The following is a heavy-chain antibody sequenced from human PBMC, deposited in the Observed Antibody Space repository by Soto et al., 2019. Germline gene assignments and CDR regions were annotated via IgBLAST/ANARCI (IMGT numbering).Heavy chain of an antibody. CDR3: AKLDGYADTSGWPDY. CDR2: IVPIFRRI. CDR1: GGTFSSYA. V-gene: IGHV1-69*01. Sequence: QVQLVQSGAEVKKPGSSVKVSCKVSGGTFSSYAISWVRLAPGQGLEWLGGIVPIFRRIDYAQKFQDRVTITADESTSTAHMELSSLRSDDTAVYYCAKLDGYADTSGWPDYWGQGTQVTVSP. D-gene: IGHD6-19*01. J-gene: IGHJ4*02.